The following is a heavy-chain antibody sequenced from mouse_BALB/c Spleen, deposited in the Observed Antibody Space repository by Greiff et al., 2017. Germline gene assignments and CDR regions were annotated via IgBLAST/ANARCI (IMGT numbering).Heavy chain of an antibody. Sequence: EVQLQESGGDLVKPGGSLKLSCAASGFTFSSYGMSWVRQTPDKRLEWVATISSGGSYTYYPDSVKGRFTISRDNAKNTLYLQMSSLKSEDTAMYYCARHGTTGDYFDYWGQGTTLTVSS. CDR2: ISSGGSYT. CDR1: GFTFSSYG. CDR3: ARHGTTGDYFDY. J-gene: IGHJ2*01. V-gene: IGHV5-6*01. D-gene: IGHD1-1*01.